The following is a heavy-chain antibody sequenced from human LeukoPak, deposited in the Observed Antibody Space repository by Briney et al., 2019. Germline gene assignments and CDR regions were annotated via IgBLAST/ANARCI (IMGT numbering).Heavy chain of an antibody. CDR1: GFTFDDYA. J-gene: IGHJ4*02. CDR3: ARDSRYYDYVWGSYRYLDY. V-gene: IGHV3-74*01. CDR2: INSDGSST. D-gene: IGHD3-16*02. Sequence: PGRSLRLSCAASGFTFDDYAMHWVRQAPGKGLVWVSRINSDGSSTSYADSVKGRFTISRDNAKNTLYLQMNSLRAEDTAVYYCARDSRYYDYVWGSYRYLDYWGQGTLVTVSS.